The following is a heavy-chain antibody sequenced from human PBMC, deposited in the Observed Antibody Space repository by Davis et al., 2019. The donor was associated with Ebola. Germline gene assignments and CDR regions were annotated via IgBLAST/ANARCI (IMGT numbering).Heavy chain of an antibody. J-gene: IGHJ5*02. CDR2: INPSGGST. CDR1: GYTFTSYY. Sequence: AASVKVSCKASGYTFTSYYMHWVRQAPGQGLEWMGIINPSGGSTSYAQKFQGRVTMTRDTSTSTAYMELSSLRSEDTAVYYCARGNYGSGSYYSQYNWFDPWGQGTLVTVSS. V-gene: IGHV1-46*01. CDR3: ARGNYGSGSYYSQYNWFDP. D-gene: IGHD3-10*01.